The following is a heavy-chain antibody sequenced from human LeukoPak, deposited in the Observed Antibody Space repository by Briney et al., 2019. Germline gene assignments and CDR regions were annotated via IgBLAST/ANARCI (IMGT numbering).Heavy chain of an antibody. J-gene: IGHJ3*02. V-gene: IGHV1-18*01. CDR3: ARDGQYYYDSSGYFLTPDAFDI. CDR1: GYTVISYG. Sequence: GASVNVSCKASGYTVISYGVSWVRQAPGQGLEWMGWISAYNGNTNYARKFQGRVTMTTDTSTSTAYMELRSLRSDDTAVYYCARDGQYYYDSSGYFLTPDAFDIWGQGTMVTVSS. D-gene: IGHD3-22*01. CDR2: ISAYNGNT.